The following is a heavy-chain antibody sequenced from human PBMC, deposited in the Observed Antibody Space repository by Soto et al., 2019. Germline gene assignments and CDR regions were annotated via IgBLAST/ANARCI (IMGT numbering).Heavy chain of an antibody. CDR2: IKSKTDGGTT. CDR1: GFTFSNAW. D-gene: IGHD3-22*01. J-gene: IGHJ4*02. V-gene: IGHV3-15*07. Sequence: PGGCLRLSCAASGFTFSNAWMNWVRQAPGKGLEWVGRIKSKTDGGTTDYAAPVKGRFTISRDDSKNTLYLQMSSLKTEDTAVYYCTTAPGGGYYYDSSGYADYWGQGTLVTVSS. CDR3: TTAPGGGYYYDSSGYADY.